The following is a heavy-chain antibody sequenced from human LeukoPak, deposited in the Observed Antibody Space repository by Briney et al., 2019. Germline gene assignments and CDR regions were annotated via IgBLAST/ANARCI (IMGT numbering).Heavy chain of an antibody. Sequence: GGSLRLSCAASGFTFSSYSMNWVRQAPGKGLEWVSSIGSGSSHTYYADSMKGRFTISRDNAKNSLYLTMNSLRAEDTAVYYCAREVPTGHYYIDYWGQGTLATVSS. CDR2: IGSGSSHT. D-gene: IGHD2-2*01. CDR3: AREVPTGHYYIDY. CDR1: GFTFSSYS. V-gene: IGHV3-21*01. J-gene: IGHJ4*02.